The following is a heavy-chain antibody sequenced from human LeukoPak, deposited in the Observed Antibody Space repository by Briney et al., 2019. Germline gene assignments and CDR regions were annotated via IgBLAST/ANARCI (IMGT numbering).Heavy chain of an antibody. CDR2: ISGSGGST. D-gene: IGHD5-12*01. J-gene: IGHJ4*02. CDR3: AKTGGLYSGYDWVDY. CDR1: GFTFRTYA. Sequence: GGSLRLSCEASGFTFRTYAMSWVRQAPGKGLEWVSAISGSGGSTYYADSVKGRFTISRDNSKNTLYLQMNSLRAEDTAVYYCAKTGGLYSGYDWVDYWGQGTLVTASS. V-gene: IGHV3-23*01.